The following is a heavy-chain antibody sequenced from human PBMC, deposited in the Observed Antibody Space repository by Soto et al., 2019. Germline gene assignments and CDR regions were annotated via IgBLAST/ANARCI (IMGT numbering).Heavy chain of an antibody. CDR2: ISGSGGST. D-gene: IGHD3-22*01. J-gene: IGHJ4*02. CDR1: GFTFSSYA. Sequence: GGSLRLSCAASGFTFSSYAMSWVRQAPGKGLEWVSAISGSGGSTYYADSVKGRFTISRDNSKNTLYLQMNSLRAEDTAVYYCARETYYYDSSGYYTRNHYFAYWGQGALVTVSS. CDR3: ARETYYYDSSGYYTRNHYFAY. V-gene: IGHV3-23*01.